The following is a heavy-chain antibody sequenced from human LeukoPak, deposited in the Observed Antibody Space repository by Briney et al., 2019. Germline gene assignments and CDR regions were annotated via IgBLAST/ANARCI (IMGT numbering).Heavy chain of an antibody. V-gene: IGHV3-7*01. CDR3: AREHSGSFDAFDI. D-gene: IGHD1-26*01. J-gene: IGHJ3*02. CDR1: GFTFSSYA. CDR2: IKQDGSEK. Sequence: GGSLRLSCAASGFTFSSYAMSWVRQAPGKGLEWVANIKQDGSEKYYVDSVKGRFTISRDNAKNSLYLQMNSLRAEDTAVYYCAREHSGSFDAFDIWGQGTMVTVSS.